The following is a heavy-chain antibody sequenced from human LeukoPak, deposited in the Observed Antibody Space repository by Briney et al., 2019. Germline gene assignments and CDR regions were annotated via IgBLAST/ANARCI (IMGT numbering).Heavy chain of an antibody. V-gene: IGHV3-66*02. CDR2: LYSAGST. CDR1: GFTVSSNY. CDR3: ARGFRSNPHDAFDI. Sequence: PGGSLRLSCTASGFTVSSNYMTWVRQAPGKGLEWVSLLYSAGSTYYADSVTGRLTISRDNSQNTLYLQMNSLRPDDTAVYYCARGFRSNPHDAFDIWGQGTMVTVSS. J-gene: IGHJ3*02. D-gene: IGHD1-26*01.